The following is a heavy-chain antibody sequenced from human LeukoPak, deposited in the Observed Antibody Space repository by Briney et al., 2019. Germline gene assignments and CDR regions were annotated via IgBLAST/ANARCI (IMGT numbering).Heavy chain of an antibody. CDR3: AKASTSYGYEDDAFDI. Sequence: GGSLRLSCAASGFTFGDYAMNWGRQAPGKGLEWVSGISWDSRTINYADSVRGRFTISRDNAKSSLYLQMNSLRPEDTALYYCAKASTSYGYEDDAFDIWGQGTMVTVSS. CDR2: ISWDSRTI. CDR1: GFTFGDYA. D-gene: IGHD3-16*01. J-gene: IGHJ3*02. V-gene: IGHV3-9*01.